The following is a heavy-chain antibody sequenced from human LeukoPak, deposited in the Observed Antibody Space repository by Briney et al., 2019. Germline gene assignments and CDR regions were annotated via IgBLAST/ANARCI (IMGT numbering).Heavy chain of an antibody. CDR1: GGSISSSSYS. V-gene: IGHV4-39*01. J-gene: IGHJ5*02. CDR2: INYSAST. CDR3: ARQTARAVRKTYYDILTGTGWFDP. Sequence: SETLSLTCTVSGGSISSSSYSWGRIPPPPGLGLEWNRCINYSASTYYNPSRRSPITISVDTSKNQFSLKLSSVTAADTAVYYCARQTARAVRKTYYDILTGTGWFDPWGQGTLVTVSS. D-gene: IGHD3-9*01.